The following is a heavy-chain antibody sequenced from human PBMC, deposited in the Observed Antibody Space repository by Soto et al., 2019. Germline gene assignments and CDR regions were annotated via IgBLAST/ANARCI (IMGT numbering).Heavy chain of an antibody. CDR1: GGSISSSSYY. Sequence: QLQLQESGPGLVKPSETLSLTCTVSGGSISSSSYYWGWIRQPPGKGLEWIGSIFYSGSTYYNPYLKSRVTLSVETSKNQFSLKLSSVTAADTAVYYCARHLTYCSAGSCYSDFPYYGMDVWGQGTTVTVSS. CDR2: IFYSGST. J-gene: IGHJ6*02. D-gene: IGHD2-15*01. CDR3: ARHLTYCSAGSCYSDFPYYGMDV. V-gene: IGHV4-39*01.